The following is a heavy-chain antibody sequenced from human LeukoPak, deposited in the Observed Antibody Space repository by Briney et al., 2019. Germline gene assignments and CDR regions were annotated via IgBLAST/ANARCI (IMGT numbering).Heavy chain of an antibody. CDR2: IIPIFGIA. Sequence: GSSVKVSCKASGGTFSSYAISWVRQAPRQGLEWMGRIIPIFGIANYAQKFQGRVTITADKSTSTAYMELSSLRSEDTAVYYCARRVGISPDYYYGMDVWGQGTTVTVSS. CDR3: ARRVGISPDYYYGMDV. V-gene: IGHV1-69*04. D-gene: IGHD1-26*01. J-gene: IGHJ6*02. CDR1: GGTFSSYA.